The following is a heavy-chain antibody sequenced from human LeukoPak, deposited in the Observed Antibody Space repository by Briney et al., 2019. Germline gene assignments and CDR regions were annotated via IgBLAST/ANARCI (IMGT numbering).Heavy chain of an antibody. J-gene: IGHJ4*02. Sequence: GGSLRLSCTASGFTFGDYAMSWVRQAPGKGLEWEGFIRSKAYGGTTEYAASVKGRFTISRDDSKNTLYLQMNSLKTEDTAVYYCTTDSITGTRGGVYWGQGTLVTVSS. CDR1: GFTFGDYA. V-gene: IGHV3-49*04. D-gene: IGHD1-7*01. CDR3: TTDSITGTRGGVY. CDR2: IRSKAYGGTT.